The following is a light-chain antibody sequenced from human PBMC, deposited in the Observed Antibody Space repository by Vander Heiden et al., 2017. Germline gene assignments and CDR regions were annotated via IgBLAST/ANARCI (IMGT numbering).Light chain of an antibody. CDR2: GAS. CDR3: QQYHNSPQT. Sequence: EIVLTQSPGTLSLSPGEKATLSCRASQSVSSSYLAWYQQKPGQAPRLLIYGASSRATGIPDRFSGSGSGTDFTLTISRLEPEDFAVYYCQQYHNSPQTFGQGTRLEIK. CDR1: QSVSSSY. V-gene: IGKV3-20*01. J-gene: IGKJ5*01.